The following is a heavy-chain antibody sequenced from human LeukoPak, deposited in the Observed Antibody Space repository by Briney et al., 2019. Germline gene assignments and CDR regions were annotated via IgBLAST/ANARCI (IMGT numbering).Heavy chain of an antibody. V-gene: IGHV4-59*01. CDR3: ARGKYYYDSSGYNDAFDI. CDR1: GGSISSYY. Sequence: SETLSLTCTVSGGSISSYYRSWIRQPPGKGLEWIGYIYYSGSTNYNPSLKSRVTISVDTSKNQFSLKLSSGTAADTAVYYCARGKYYYDSSGYNDAFDIWGQGTMVTVSS. D-gene: IGHD3-22*01. CDR2: IYYSGST. J-gene: IGHJ3*02.